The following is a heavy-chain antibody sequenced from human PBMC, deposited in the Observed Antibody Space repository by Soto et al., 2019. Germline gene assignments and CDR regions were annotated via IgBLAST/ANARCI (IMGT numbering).Heavy chain of an antibody. Sequence: QVQLVQSGAEVKKPGASVKVSFKASGYTFTSYGISWVRQAPGQGLEWMGWISAYNGNTNYAQQLQGRVTMTTDTSTSTAYMELRSLRSDDTAVYYCAREGYYDSSGYQYGMDVWGQGTTVTVSS. CDR2: ISAYNGNT. D-gene: IGHD3-22*01. CDR1: GYTFTSYG. J-gene: IGHJ6*02. V-gene: IGHV1-18*01. CDR3: AREGYYDSSGYQYGMDV.